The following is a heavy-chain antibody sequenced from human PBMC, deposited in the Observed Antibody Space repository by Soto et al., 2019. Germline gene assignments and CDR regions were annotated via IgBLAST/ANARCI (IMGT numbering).Heavy chain of an antibody. V-gene: IGHV4-30-4*01. CDR2: IYYSGST. CDR3: ASGEWTPNWVDP. CDR1: GGSISSGDYY. D-gene: IGHD3-10*01. Sequence: QVQLQESGPGLVKPSQTLSLTCTVSGGSISSGDYYWSWIRQPPGKGLEWIGYIYYSGSTYYNPNHKSRGTIAVDTAKNQFSLKRSSVTAADTAGYYCASGEWTPNWVDPRGQGTLVTVPS. J-gene: IGHJ5*02.